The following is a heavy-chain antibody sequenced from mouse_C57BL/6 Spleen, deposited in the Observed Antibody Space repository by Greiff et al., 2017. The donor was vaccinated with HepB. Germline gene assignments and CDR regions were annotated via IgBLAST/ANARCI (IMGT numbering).Heavy chain of an antibody. J-gene: IGHJ3*01. CDR3: EREYYGSSYGFAY. V-gene: IGHV1-42*01. D-gene: IGHD1-1*01. CDR1: GYSFTGYY. Sequence: EVQLQQSGPELVKPGASVKISCKASGYSFTGYYMNWVKQSPEKSLEWIGEINPSTGGTTYNQKFKAKATLTVDKSSSTADMQLKSLTSDDSAVYYCEREYYGSSYGFAYWGQGTLVTVSA. CDR2: INPSTGGT.